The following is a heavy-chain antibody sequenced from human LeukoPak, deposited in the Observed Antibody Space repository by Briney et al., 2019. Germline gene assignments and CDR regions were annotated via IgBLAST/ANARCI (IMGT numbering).Heavy chain of an antibody. D-gene: IGHD6-19*01. CDR2: IVPSFGTT. CDR1: GGTFSILA. J-gene: IGHJ4*02. CDR3: ASPTSYLAGTGLHFLL. Sequence: SVKVSSTSSGGTFSILAISRVRQAPGLGLEWMGRIVPSFGTTNYAQNFQGRVIIAADKSTSTAYMELSSLKSEDTAIYFCASPTSYLAGTGLHFLLWAEGTLVTVSS. V-gene: IGHV1-69*06.